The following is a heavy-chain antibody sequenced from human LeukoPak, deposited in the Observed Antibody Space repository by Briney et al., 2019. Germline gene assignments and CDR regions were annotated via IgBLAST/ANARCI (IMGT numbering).Heavy chain of an antibody. D-gene: IGHD5-12*01. Sequence: AGGSLRLSCAASGFTFSSYAMTWVRQAPGKGPEWVSGIKGSGGDTYYADSVKSRFTISRDNSKNTLYLQMNSLRAEDTAVYYCARSRYSGNFVFDYWGQGTLVTVSS. CDR3: ARSRYSGNFVFDY. J-gene: IGHJ4*02. V-gene: IGHV3-23*01. CDR2: IKGSGGDT. CDR1: GFTFSSYA.